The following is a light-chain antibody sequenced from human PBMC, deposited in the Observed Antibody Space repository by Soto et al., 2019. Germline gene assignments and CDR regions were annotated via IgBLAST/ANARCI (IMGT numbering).Light chain of an antibody. CDR3: QTWGTGIRV. CDR2: VNSDGSH. J-gene: IGLJ1*01. CDR1: SGHSNYA. Sequence: QPVLTQSPSASASLGASVKLTCTLSSGHSNYAIAWHQQQPEKGPRYLMKVNSDGSHRKGDWIPDRFSGSSSGAQRYLTISSLQSEDEADYYCQTWGTGIRVFGTGTKLTVL. V-gene: IGLV4-69*01.